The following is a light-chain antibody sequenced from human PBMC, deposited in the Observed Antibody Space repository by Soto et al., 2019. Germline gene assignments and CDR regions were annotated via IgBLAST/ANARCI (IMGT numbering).Light chain of an antibody. Sequence: QSALTQPASVSGSPGQSITISCTGTSSDVGGYNYVSWYQQHPGKATKLMIYDVSNRPSGVSNRFSGSKSGNTASLTISGLQAEDEADYYCSSYTSSNTLYVFGTGTKLTVL. CDR3: SSYTSSNTLYV. CDR1: SSDVGGYNY. J-gene: IGLJ1*01. V-gene: IGLV2-14*01. CDR2: DVS.